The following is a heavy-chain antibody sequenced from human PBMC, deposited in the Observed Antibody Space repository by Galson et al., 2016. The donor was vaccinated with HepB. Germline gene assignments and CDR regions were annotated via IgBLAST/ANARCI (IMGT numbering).Heavy chain of an antibody. D-gene: IGHD6-13*01. J-gene: IGHJ4*02. CDR1: GLSLSPYA. CDR2: ISGGGVST. Sequence: SLRLSCAGSGLSLSPYAMSWGRQAPGKGLEWVSGISGGGVSTHYADSVKGRFTISRDNSKNTLYLQMNSLRAEDTAVYYCAKAGSSWYFDYWGQGTLVTVSS. V-gene: IGHV3-23*01. CDR3: AKAGSSWYFDY.